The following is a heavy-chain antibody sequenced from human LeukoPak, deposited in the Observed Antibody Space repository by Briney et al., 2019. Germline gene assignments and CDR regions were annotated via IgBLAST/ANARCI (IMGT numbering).Heavy chain of an antibody. V-gene: IGHV4-39*07. J-gene: IGHJ4*02. CDR1: GGSINLSPYY. Sequence: SDTLSLTCSVSGGSINLSPYYWGWIRQPPGKGLEWIGIIFYSGSTYYSPSLKSRVTMSVDKSKNQFSLKLSSVTAADTAVYYCARGAQGFRGIWYYFDYWGQGTLVTVSS. D-gene: IGHD2-8*02. CDR2: IFYSGST. CDR3: ARGAQGFRGIWYYFDY.